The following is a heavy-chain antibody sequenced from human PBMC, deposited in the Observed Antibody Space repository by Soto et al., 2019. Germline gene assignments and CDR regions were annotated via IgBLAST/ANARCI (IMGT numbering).Heavy chain of an antibody. J-gene: IGHJ4*02. CDR2: MSYDGNLA. CDR3: AKEGPITNWHFDY. V-gene: IGHV3-30*18. Sequence: QVELVESGGGVVQPGRSLRLSCAASGFTFSSYGMHWVRQAPGKGLEWVAVMSYDGNLAYYADSVKGRFTISRDNSKNTLYLQMNSLRTEDTAIYYCAKEGPITNWHFDYWGQGTLVTVSS. CDR1: GFTFSSYG. D-gene: IGHD1-1*01.